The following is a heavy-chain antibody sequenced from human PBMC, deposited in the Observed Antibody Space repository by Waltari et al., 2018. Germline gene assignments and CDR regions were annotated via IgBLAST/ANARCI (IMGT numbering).Heavy chain of an antibody. D-gene: IGHD3-22*01. V-gene: IGHV3-21*01. Sequence: EVQLVESGGGLVKPGGSLRLSCAASGFTFSSYSMNWVRQAPGKGLEWFSSISRSSSYIYYADSVKGRFTISRDNAKNSLYLQMNSLRAEDTAVYYCARTGRSIVVGSRDYWGQGTLVTVSS. CDR1: GFTFSSYS. CDR3: ARTGRSIVVGSRDY. J-gene: IGHJ4*02. CDR2: ISRSSSYI.